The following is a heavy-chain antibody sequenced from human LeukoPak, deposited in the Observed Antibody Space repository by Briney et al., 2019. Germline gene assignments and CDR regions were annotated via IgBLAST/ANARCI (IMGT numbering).Heavy chain of an antibody. CDR1: GFTVSSNY. V-gene: IGHV3-66*01. CDR2: IYSGGST. CDR3: ARDLSSNWNY. J-gene: IGHJ4*02. Sequence: PGGSLRQSCAASGFTVSSNYMPWVRQAPGKGLEWISIIYSGGSTYYADSVKGRFTISRDNSKNTLYLHMNNLRAEDTAVYYCARDLSSNWNYWGPGTLVTVSS. D-gene: IGHD1-20*01.